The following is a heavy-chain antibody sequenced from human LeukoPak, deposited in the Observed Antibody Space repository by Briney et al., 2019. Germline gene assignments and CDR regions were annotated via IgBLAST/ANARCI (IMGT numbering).Heavy chain of an antibody. CDR3: ARLGLRDSSGYYPVTKNYYMDV. CDR2: IYHSGST. D-gene: IGHD3-22*01. Sequence: SETLSLTCAVSGGSISSSNWWSWVRQPPGKGLEWIGEIYHSGSTNYNPSLKSRVTISVDKSKNQFSLKLSSVTAADTAVYYCARLGLRDSSGYYPVTKNYYMDVWGKGTTVTVSS. V-gene: IGHV4-4*02. J-gene: IGHJ6*03. CDR1: GGSISSSNW.